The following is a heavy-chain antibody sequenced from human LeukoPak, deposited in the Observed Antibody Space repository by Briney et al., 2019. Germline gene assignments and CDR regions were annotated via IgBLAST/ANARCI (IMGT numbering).Heavy chain of an antibody. CDR2: INHSGST. D-gene: IGHD3-22*01. CDR1: GGSFSGYY. Sequence: SETLSLTCAVYGGSFSGYYWSWIRQSPGKGLEWIGEINHSGSTNYNPSLKSRVTISVDTSKNQFSLKLSSVTAADTAVYYCARDGGYDTRIWAAFDIWGQGTMVTVSS. J-gene: IGHJ3*02. CDR3: ARDGGYDTRIWAAFDI. V-gene: IGHV4-34*01.